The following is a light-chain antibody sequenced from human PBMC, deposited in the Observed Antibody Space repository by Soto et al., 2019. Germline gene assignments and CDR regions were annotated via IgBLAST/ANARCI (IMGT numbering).Light chain of an antibody. V-gene: IGLV1-40*01. Sequence: QSVLTQPPSLSGAPGQNIIISCTGGGSNIGAGFDVHWYQQLPGTAPKLLIYGNTNRPSGVPDRFSGSKSGTSASLVITGLQAEDEADYYCQSYDPGLSGHVVFGGGTKLTVL. CDR3: QSYDPGLSGHVV. CDR2: GNT. CDR1: GSNIGAGFD. J-gene: IGLJ2*01.